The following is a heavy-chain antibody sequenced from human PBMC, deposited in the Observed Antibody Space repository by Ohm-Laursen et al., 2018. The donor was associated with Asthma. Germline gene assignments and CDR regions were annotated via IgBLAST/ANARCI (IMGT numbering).Heavy chain of an antibody. CDR2: ISYDGSNK. D-gene: IGHD3-9*01. CDR3: ARDRYDILTGYHGIYYYYYGMDV. J-gene: IGHJ6*02. CDR1: GFTFSSYG. V-gene: IGHV3-30*03. Sequence: SLRLSCAASGFTFSSYGMHWVRQAPGKGLEWVAVISYDGSNKYYADSVKGRFTISRDNSKNTLYLQMNSLRAEDTAVYYCARDRYDILTGYHGIYYYYYGMDVWGQGTMVTVSS.